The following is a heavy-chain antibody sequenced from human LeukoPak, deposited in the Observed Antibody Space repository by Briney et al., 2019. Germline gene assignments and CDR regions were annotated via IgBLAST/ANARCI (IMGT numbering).Heavy chain of an antibody. CDR1: GGSISSYY. J-gene: IGHJ6*03. D-gene: IGHD5-18*01. CDR2: IYTSGST. V-gene: IGHV4-4*07. Sequence: SETLSLTCTVSGGSISSYYWSWIRQPAGKGLEWIGRIYTSGSTNYNPSLKSRVTMSVDTSKNQFSLKLSSVTAADTAVYYCARGGYSYGLPHYYMDVWGKGTTVTVSS. CDR3: ARGGYSYGLPHYYMDV.